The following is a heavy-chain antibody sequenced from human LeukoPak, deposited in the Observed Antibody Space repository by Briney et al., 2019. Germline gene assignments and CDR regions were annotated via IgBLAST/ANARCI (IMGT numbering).Heavy chain of an antibody. J-gene: IGHJ4*02. Sequence: PGGSLRLSCAASGFTFSSYGMHWVRQAPGKGLEWVAVIWYDGSNKYYADSVKGRFTISRDNSKNTLYLQMNSLRAEDTAVYYCARDGEMWGSSWYVFDYWGQGTLVTVSS. CDR3: ARDGEMWGSSWYVFDY. V-gene: IGHV3-33*01. D-gene: IGHD6-13*01. CDR1: GFTFSSYG. CDR2: IWYDGSNK.